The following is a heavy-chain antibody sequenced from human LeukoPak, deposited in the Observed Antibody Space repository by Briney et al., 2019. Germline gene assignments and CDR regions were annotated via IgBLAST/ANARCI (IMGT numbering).Heavy chain of an antibody. CDR1: GFTFSSYA. CDR3: AKTGSRSGSYYKFDC. Sequence: GGSLRLSCAASGFTFSSYAMSWARQAPGKGLEWVSAISGSGGSTYYADSVKGRFTISRDNSKNTLYLQMNSLRAGDTAVYYCAKTGSRSGSYYKFDCWGQGTLVTVSS. J-gene: IGHJ4*02. V-gene: IGHV3-23*01. D-gene: IGHD3-10*01. CDR2: ISGSGGST.